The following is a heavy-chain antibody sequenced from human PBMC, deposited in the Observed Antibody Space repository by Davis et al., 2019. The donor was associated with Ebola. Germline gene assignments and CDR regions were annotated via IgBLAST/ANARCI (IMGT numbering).Heavy chain of an antibody. CDR1: GFTFSSYS. CDR3: ARGDTGYGGKGLGY. D-gene: IGHD4-23*01. CDR2: ISSSSSYI. V-gene: IGHV3-21*01. J-gene: IGHJ4*02. Sequence: PGGSLRLSCAASGFTFSSYSMNWVRQAPGKGLEWVSSISSSSSYIYYADSVKGRFTISRDNAKNSLYLQMNSLRAEDTAVYYCARGDTGYGGKGLGYWGQGTLVTVSS.